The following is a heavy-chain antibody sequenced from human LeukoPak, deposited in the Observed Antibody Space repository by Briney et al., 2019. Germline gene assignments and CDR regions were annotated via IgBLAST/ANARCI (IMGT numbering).Heavy chain of an antibody. J-gene: IGHJ4*02. V-gene: IGHV3-9*03. Sequence: GGSLRLSCAASGFTFDDYAMHWVRQAPGKGLEWVSGISWNSGSKGYADSVKGRFTISRDNAKNSLYLQMNSLRAEDMALYYCARSSGWYKGSYFDYWGQGTLVTVSS. CDR1: GFTFDDYA. CDR3: ARSSGWYKGSYFDY. CDR2: ISWNSGSK. D-gene: IGHD6-19*01.